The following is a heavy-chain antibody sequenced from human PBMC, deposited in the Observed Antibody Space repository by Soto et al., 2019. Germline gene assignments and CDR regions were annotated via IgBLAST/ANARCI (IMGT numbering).Heavy chain of an antibody. D-gene: IGHD6-19*01. CDR3: AIETIAVAGTTEYFQH. CDR1: GGTFSNHA. Sequence: ASVKVSCKAPGGTFSNHAINWVRQAPGQGLEWMGWINTNTGNPTYAQGFTGRFVFSLDTSVSTAYLQICSLKAEDTAVYYCAIETIAVAGTTEYFQHWGQGTLVTVSS. V-gene: IGHV7-4-1*01. J-gene: IGHJ1*01. CDR2: INTNTGNP.